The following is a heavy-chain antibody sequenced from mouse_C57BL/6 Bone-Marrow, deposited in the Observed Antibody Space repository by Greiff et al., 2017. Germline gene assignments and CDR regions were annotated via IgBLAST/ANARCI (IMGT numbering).Heavy chain of an antibody. D-gene: IGHD1-1*02. CDR2: ISSGGSYT. CDR3: ARHGGLDY. Sequence: EVQVVESGGDLVKPGGSLKLSCAASGFTFSSYGMSWVRQTPDKRLEWVATISSGGSYTYYPDSVKGRFTISRDNAKNTLYLQLSSRKSEDTAMYYCARHGGLDYWGQGTTLTVSS. CDR1: GFTFSSYG. V-gene: IGHV5-6*01. J-gene: IGHJ2*01.